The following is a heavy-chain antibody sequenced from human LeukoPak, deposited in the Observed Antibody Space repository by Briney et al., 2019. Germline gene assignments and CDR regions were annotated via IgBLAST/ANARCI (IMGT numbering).Heavy chain of an antibody. J-gene: IGHJ4*02. CDR1: AFTLGSFA. V-gene: IGHV3-23*01. Sequence: GGSMTPACPPSAFTLGSFAMGCVRPAHGRGLGWVSSISGSGGSTYYEDSVKGRFTISRDNSKNTLYLQMNSLRAEDTAVDYCAKGSGDSECYEGFYFDYWGQGTLVTVSS. CDR2: ISGSGGST. D-gene: IGHD6-25*01. CDR3: AKGSGDSECYEGFYFDY.